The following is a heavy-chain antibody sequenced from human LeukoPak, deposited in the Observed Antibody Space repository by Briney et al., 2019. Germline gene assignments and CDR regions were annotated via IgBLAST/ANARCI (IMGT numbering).Heavy chain of an antibody. V-gene: IGHV4-39*01. CDR3: ARLMKHQSYNWFDP. Sequence: PSETLSLTCTVSGGSISSSSYYWGWIRQPPGKGLEWIGSIYYSGSTYYNPSLKSRVTISVDTSKNQFSLKLSSATAADTAVYYCARLMKHQSYNWFDPWGQGTLVTVSS. J-gene: IGHJ5*02. CDR1: GGSISSSSYY. CDR2: IYYSGST.